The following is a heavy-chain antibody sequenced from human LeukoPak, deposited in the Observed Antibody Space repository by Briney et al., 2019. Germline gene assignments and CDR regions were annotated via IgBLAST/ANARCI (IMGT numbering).Heavy chain of an antibody. CDR3: ARFVSGNSGYYYYYYMDV. D-gene: IGHD4-23*01. J-gene: IGHJ6*03. CDR2: IYTSGGT. Sequence: ASETLSLTCTVSGGSISSGSYYWSWIRQPAGQGLEWIGRIYTSGGTNYNPSLKSRVTISVDTSKNQFSLKLSSVTAADTAVYYCARFVSGNSGYYYYYYMDVWGKGTTVTISS. V-gene: IGHV4-61*02. CDR1: GGSISSGSYY.